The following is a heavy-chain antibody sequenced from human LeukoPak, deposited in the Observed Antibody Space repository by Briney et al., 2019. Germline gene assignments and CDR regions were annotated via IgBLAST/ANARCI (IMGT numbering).Heavy chain of an antibody. J-gene: IGHJ5*02. Sequence: GGSLRLSCEVSGFSIGNHGMHWVRQAPDKGLEWVAMISHDGGAKYYGDSVKGRLTISRDSSENTFYLQMNSLRVEDTAVYYCARDWGSSGWYNWFDPWGQGTLVTVSS. CDR3: ARDWGSSGWYNWFDP. CDR1: GFSIGNHG. V-gene: IGHV3-30*03. CDR2: ISHDGGAK. D-gene: IGHD3-16*01.